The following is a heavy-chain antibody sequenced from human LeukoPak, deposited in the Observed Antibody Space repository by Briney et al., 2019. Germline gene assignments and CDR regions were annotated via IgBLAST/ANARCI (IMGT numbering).Heavy chain of an antibody. CDR1: GFTFSSYG. V-gene: IGHV3-30*18. Sequence: GGSLRLSCAASGFTFSSYGMHWVRQAPGKGLEWVAVISYDGSNKYYADSVKGRFTISRDNSKNTLYLQMNSLRAEGTAVYYCAKEGIAAVSDYWGQGTLVTVSS. D-gene: IGHD6-13*01. CDR2: ISYDGSNK. CDR3: AKEGIAAVSDY. J-gene: IGHJ4*02.